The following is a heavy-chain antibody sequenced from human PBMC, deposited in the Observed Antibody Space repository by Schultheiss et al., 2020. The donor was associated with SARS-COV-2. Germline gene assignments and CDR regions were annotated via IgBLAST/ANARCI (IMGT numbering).Heavy chain of an antibody. Sequence: LRLSCTVSGGSISSGGYYWSWIRQHPGKGLEWIGYIYYSGSTYYNPSLKSRVTISVDTSKNQFSLKLSSVTAADTAVYYCARADIAARTFDYWGQGTLVTVSS. CDR2: IYYSGST. V-gene: IGHV4-31*03. CDR1: GGSISSGGYY. D-gene: IGHD6-6*01. J-gene: IGHJ4*02. CDR3: ARADIAARTFDY.